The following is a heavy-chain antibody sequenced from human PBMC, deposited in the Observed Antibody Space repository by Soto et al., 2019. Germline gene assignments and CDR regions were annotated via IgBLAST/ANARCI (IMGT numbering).Heavy chain of an antibody. CDR1: GFTFSSYS. CDR3: AREVLWVAYAFDI. D-gene: IGHD2-15*01. Sequence: GGSLRLSCAASGFTFSSYSMNWVRQAPGKGLEWVSYISSSSSTIYYADSVKGRFTISRDNAKNSLYLQMNSLRAEDTAVYYCAREVLWVAYAFDIWGQGTMVTVSS. CDR2: ISSSSSTI. V-gene: IGHV3-48*01. J-gene: IGHJ3*02.